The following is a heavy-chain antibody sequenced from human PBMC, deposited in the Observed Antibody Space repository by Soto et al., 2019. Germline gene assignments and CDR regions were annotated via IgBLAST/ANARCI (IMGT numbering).Heavy chain of an antibody. D-gene: IGHD3-10*01. CDR2: INADYGNT. CDR3: AXXXXXXXXXXMDV. J-gene: IGHJ6*02. Sequence: GGSSNSHSISWVRQAPGQGLEWMGRINADYGNTQYAQKFRGRXXXXXXXXXXXXXXXXXXLRADDTAVYYSAXXXXXXXXXXMDVWGQGTTVTVSS. CDR1: GGSSNSHS. V-gene: IGHV1-18*01.